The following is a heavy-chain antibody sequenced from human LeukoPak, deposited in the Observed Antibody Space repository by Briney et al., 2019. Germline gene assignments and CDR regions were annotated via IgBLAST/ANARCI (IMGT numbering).Heavy chain of an antibody. CDR1: GYTFTSYY. Sequence: ASLKVSCTASGYTFTSYYMHWVRQAPGQGLEWMGIINPSGGSTSYAQKFQGRVTMTRDTSTSTVYMELSSLRSEDTAVYYCARDYYGSGFDYWGQGTLVTVSS. CDR3: ARDYYGSGFDY. CDR2: INPSGGST. V-gene: IGHV1-46*01. D-gene: IGHD3-10*01. J-gene: IGHJ4*02.